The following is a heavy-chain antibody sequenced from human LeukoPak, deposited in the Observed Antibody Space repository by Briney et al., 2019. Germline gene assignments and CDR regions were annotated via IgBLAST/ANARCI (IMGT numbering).Heavy chain of an antibody. V-gene: IGHV3-74*01. CDR2: INSDGSSI. J-gene: IGHJ4*02. CDR1: EFAFSNYW. Sequence: GGSLRLSCAASEFAFSNYWMNWVRQAPGKGLEWVSRINSDGSSISYADSVKGRFTISRDNAKNTLNLQMNSLRPEDTAVYYCTRGKNWFDYWGRGTLVTVSS. D-gene: IGHD1-1*01. CDR3: TRGKNWFDY.